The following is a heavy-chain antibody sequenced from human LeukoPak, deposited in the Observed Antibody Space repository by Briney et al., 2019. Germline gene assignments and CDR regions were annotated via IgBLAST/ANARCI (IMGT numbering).Heavy chain of an antibody. J-gene: IGHJ4*02. D-gene: IGHD5-18*01. V-gene: IGHV3-21*01. Sequence: GGSLRLSCAASGFTFSSYSMNWVRQAPGKGLAWVSSVSSSSSYIYYADSVKGRFTISRDNAKNSLYLQMNSLRAEDTAVYYCARTLGGYSYGYVGYYFDYWGQGTLVTVSS. CDR1: GFTFSSYS. CDR2: VSSSSSYI. CDR3: ARTLGGYSYGYVGYYFDY.